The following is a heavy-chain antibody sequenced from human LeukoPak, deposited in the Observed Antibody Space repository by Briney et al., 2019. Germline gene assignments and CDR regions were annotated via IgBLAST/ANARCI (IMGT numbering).Heavy chain of an antibody. CDR2: IYTSGST. CDR3: ARVRGTPEGWLRVSSNYYMDV. D-gene: IGHD5-12*01. Sequence: SETLSLTCTVSGYSISSGYYWSWIRQPAGKGLEWIGRIYTSGSTNYNPSLKSRVTMSVDTSKNQFSLKLSSVTAADTAVYYCARVRGTPEGWLRVSSNYYMDVWGKGTTVTVSS. J-gene: IGHJ6*03. V-gene: IGHV4-4*07. CDR1: GYSISSGYY.